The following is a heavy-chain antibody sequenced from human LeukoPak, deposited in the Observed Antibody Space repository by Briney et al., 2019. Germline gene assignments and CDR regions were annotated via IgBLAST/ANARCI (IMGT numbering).Heavy chain of an antibody. CDR2: INSDGSST. D-gene: IGHD3-16*01. CDR1: GFTFSSYW. V-gene: IGHV3-74*01. CDR3: ARDTAGIGVDY. J-gene: IGHJ4*02. Sequence: PGGSLRLSCAASGFTFSSYWMHWVRQAPGKGLVWVSRINSDGSSTNYADSVKGRFTISRDNAKNTLYLQMNSLRAEHTAVYHCARDTAGIGVDYWGQGTLVTVSS.